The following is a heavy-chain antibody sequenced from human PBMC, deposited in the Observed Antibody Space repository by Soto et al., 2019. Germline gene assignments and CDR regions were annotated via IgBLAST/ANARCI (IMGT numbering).Heavy chain of an antibody. Sequence: GGSLRLSCAASGFTFSNAWMSWVRQAPGKGLEWVGRIKSKTDGGTTDYAAPVKGGFTISRDDSKNTLYLQMNSLKTEDTAVYYCTTASSSWKYYYYYGMDVWGQGTTVTVSS. CDR1: GFTFSNAW. J-gene: IGHJ6*02. CDR3: TTASSSWKYYYYYGMDV. CDR2: IKSKTDGGTT. V-gene: IGHV3-15*01. D-gene: IGHD6-13*01.